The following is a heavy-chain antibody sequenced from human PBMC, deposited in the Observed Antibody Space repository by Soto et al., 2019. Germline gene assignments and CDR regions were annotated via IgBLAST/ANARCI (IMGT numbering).Heavy chain of an antibody. CDR3: ARAGYSSGWYRYNWFDP. V-gene: IGHV4-59*12. CDR2: IYYGGST. CDR1: GGSISPYY. D-gene: IGHD6-19*01. J-gene: IGHJ5*02. Sequence: SETLCLTCTVSGGSISPYYWSGIRQPPGKGLEWVGYIYYGGSTSYNPSLKSRITISLETSKNQFSLKLSSVTAADTAVYYCARAGYSSGWYRYNWFDPWGQGTLVTVSS.